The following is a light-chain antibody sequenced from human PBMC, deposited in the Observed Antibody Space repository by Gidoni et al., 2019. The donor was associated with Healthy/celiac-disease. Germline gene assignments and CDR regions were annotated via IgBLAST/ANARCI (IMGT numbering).Light chain of an antibody. CDR1: QSISRD. J-gene: IGKJ5*01. CDR2: AAS. V-gene: IGKV1-39*01. Sequence: DIQLTQSPSSLSASVGDRVTITCRASQSISRDLNWYQQKPGKAPKLLIYAASSLQSGVPSRFSGSGSGTDFTLTISSLQPEDFATYYCKQSYSTPPTFGQGTRLEIK. CDR3: KQSYSTPPT.